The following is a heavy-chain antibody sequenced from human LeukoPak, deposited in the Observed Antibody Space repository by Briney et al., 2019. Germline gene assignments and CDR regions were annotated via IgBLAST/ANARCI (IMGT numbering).Heavy chain of an antibody. Sequence: PSETLSLTCAVYGGSFSGYYWSWIRQPPGKGLEWIGEINHSGSTNYNPSLKSRVTISVDTSKNQFSLKLSSVTAADTAVYYCARNKAYGSGSYYIVYYYYYMDVWGKGTTVTVSS. V-gene: IGHV4-34*01. CDR2: INHSGST. D-gene: IGHD3-10*01. CDR3: ARNKAYGSGSYYIVYYYYYMDV. CDR1: GGSFSGYY. J-gene: IGHJ6*03.